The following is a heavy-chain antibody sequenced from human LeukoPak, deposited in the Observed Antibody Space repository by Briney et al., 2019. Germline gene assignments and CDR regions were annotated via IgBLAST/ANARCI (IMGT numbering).Heavy chain of an antibody. D-gene: IGHD3-22*01. Sequence: ASVKVSCKASGGTFISYAISWVRQAPGQGLEWMGGIIPIFGTANYAQKFQGRVTITADESTSTAYMELSSLRSEDTAVYYCARVRTSTYYYDSSGYYYFDYWGQGTLVTVSS. CDR3: ARVRTSTYYYDSSGYYYFDY. CDR2: IIPIFGTA. J-gene: IGHJ4*02. V-gene: IGHV1-69*13. CDR1: GGTFISYA.